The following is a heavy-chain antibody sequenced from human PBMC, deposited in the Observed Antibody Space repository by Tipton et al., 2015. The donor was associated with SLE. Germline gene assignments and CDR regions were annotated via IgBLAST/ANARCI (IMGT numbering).Heavy chain of an antibody. CDR1: GVSISTSRYY. CDR3: ARGEREVDY. V-gene: IGHV4-39*02. J-gene: IGHJ4*02. CDR2: LYAGGST. D-gene: IGHD3-16*01. Sequence: TLSLTCSVSGVSISTSRYYWGWIRQSPGQGLEWVGSLYAGGSTYFHPSLKSRASISADASKNHFSLKLNSVTAADTAVYYCARGEREVDYWGQGTLVTVSS.